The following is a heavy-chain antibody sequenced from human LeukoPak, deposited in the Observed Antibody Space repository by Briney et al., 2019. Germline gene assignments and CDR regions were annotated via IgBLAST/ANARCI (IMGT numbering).Heavy chain of an antibody. J-gene: IGHJ6*02. Sequence: SVKVSCKASGFTFTSSAMQWVRQARGQRLEWIGWIVVGSGNTNYAQKFQERVTITRDMSTSTAYMELSSLRSEDTAVYYCAAAGYCSGGSCKPQYYYYYGMDVWGQGTTVTVSS. V-gene: IGHV1-58*02. CDR2: IVVGSGNT. D-gene: IGHD2-15*01. CDR3: AAAGYCSGGSCKPQYYYYYGMDV. CDR1: GFTFTSSA.